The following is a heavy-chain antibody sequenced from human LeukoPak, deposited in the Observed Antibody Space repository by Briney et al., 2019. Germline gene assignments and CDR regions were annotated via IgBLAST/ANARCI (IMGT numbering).Heavy chain of an antibody. CDR2: IYYSGST. D-gene: IGHD6-19*01. V-gene: IGHV4-39*01. Sequence: SETLSLTCTVSGGSISSTGYYWGWIRQPPGKGLEWIGNIYYSGSTYYNPSLKSRVTISLDTSKNQFSLKLSSVTATDTAMYYCARGRGLAVAGVWGQGTLVTVSS. J-gene: IGHJ4*02. CDR1: GGSISSTGYY. CDR3: ARGRGLAVAGV.